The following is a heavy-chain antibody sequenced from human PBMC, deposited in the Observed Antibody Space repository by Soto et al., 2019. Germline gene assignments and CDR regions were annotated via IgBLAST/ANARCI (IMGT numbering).Heavy chain of an antibody. CDR2: INHTGNT. D-gene: IGHD2-2*01. CDR1: GGSFSGYY. J-gene: IGHJ5*02. Sequence: SETLSLTCAVYGGSFSGYYWSWIRQPPGKGLEWIGEINHTGNTNYNPSLMGRVTISVDTSKNQFSLKVNSVTAADTAVYYCSRDLLLPPAIDVGDWIAPWGQGTLVTVAS. V-gene: IGHV4-34*01. CDR3: SRDLLLPPAIDVGDWIAP.